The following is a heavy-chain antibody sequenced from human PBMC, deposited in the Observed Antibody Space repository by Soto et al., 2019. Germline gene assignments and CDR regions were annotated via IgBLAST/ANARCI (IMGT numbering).Heavy chain of an antibody. CDR3: AKLVIGYCSGNTCDDY. V-gene: IGHV3-30*18. Sequence: VQLLESGGGLIQPGGSLRLSCAASGFTFSYGIHWLRQAPGKGLEWVAYISYDSSNKFYGDSVKGRLTISRDNSKNTQFLLMNSLRAEDTAVYYCAKLVIGYCSGNTCDDYWGQGTLV. CDR2: ISYDSSNK. J-gene: IGHJ4*02. D-gene: IGHD2-15*01. CDR1: GFTFSYG.